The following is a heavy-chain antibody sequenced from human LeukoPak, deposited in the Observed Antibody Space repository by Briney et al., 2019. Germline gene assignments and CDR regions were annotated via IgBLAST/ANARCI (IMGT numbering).Heavy chain of an antibody. Sequence: SETLSLTCSVSGASISSGSNYWGWIRQPPGKTLEWIGSIYSSGSTYYNPSLKSRVIIIIDTPKNHFSLTLSSVTAADTAVYYCARSLHERQVPRYFDSWGQGTLVTVSS. CDR1: GASISSGSNY. D-gene: IGHD4-11*01. CDR3: ARSLHERQVPRYFDS. CDR2: IYSSGST. J-gene: IGHJ4*02. V-gene: IGHV4-39*07.